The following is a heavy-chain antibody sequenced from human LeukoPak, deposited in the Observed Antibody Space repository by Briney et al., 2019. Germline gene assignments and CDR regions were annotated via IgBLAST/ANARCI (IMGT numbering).Heavy chain of an antibody. CDR3: ARVALPTYYYDSSGYYYDY. D-gene: IGHD3-22*01. V-gene: IGHV4-59*01. J-gene: IGHJ4*02. CDR2: IYYSGST. Sequence: SETLSLTCTVSGGSISSYYWSWIRQPPGKGLERIGYIYYSGSTNYNPSLKSRVTISVDTSKNQFSLKLSSVTAADTAVYYCARVALPTYYYDSSGYYYDYWGQGTLVTVSS. CDR1: GGSISSYY.